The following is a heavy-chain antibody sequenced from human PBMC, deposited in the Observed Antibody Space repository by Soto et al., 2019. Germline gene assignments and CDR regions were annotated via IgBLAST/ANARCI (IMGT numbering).Heavy chain of an antibody. CDR2: MNPNSANT. Sequence: QVQLVQSGAEVKKPGASVKVSCKASGYTFTSYDINWVRQATGQGLEWMGWMNPNSANTGYAQKFQGRVTXTXNXXISTAYMELSSLRSEDTAVYYCARAPSGSLNWFDPWGQGTLVTVSS. D-gene: IGHD1-26*01. CDR3: ARAPSGSLNWFDP. CDR1: GYTFTSYD. V-gene: IGHV1-8*01. J-gene: IGHJ5*02.